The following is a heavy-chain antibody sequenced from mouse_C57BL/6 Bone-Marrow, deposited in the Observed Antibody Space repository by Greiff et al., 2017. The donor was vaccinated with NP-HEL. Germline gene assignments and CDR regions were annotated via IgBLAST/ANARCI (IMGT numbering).Heavy chain of an antibody. CDR2: IDPSDSYT. CDR1: GYTFTSYW. V-gene: IGHV1-59*01. CDR3: ARGTTVVATDWFAY. J-gene: IGHJ3*01. Sequence: QVQLQQPGAELVRPGTSVKLSCKASGYTFTSYWMHWVKQRPGQGLEWIGVIDPSDSYTNYNQKFKGKATLTVDTSSSTAYMQLSSLTSEDSAVDYCARGTTVVATDWFAYWGQGTLVTVSA. D-gene: IGHD1-1*01.